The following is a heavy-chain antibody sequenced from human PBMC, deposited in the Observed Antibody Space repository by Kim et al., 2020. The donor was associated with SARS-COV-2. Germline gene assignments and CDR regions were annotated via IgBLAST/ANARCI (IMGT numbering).Heavy chain of an antibody. V-gene: IGHV1-18*01. CDR1: GYTFTSYG. D-gene: IGHD2-15*01. CDR3: ARMVGYCSGGSCDSGWYYYYGMDV. Sequence: ASVKVSCKASGYTFTSYGISWVRQAPGQGLEWMGWISAYNGNTNYAQKLQGRVTMTTDTSTSTAYMDLRSLRSDDTAVYYCARMVGYCSGGSCDSGWYYYYGMDVWGQGTTGTVSS. CDR2: ISAYNGNT. J-gene: IGHJ6*02.